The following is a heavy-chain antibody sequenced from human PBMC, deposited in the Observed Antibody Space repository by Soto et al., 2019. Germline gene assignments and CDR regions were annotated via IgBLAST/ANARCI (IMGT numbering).Heavy chain of an antibody. CDR1: GFTFSSYG. J-gene: IGHJ6*02. CDR2: ISYDGSNK. V-gene: IGHV3-30*18. CDR3: VKGRLEMDV. Sequence: VGSLRLSCAASGFTFSSYGMHWVRQAPGKGLEWVAVISYDGSNKYYADSVKGRFTISRDNSKNTLYLQMNSLRAEDTAVYYCVKGRLEMDVWGQGTTVTVSS.